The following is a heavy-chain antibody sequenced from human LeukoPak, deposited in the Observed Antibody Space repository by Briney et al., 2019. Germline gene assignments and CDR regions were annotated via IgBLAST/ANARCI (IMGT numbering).Heavy chain of an antibody. J-gene: IGHJ6*02. CDR2: IYNSVRT. CDR3: VRDLVATIDHYYYGMDV. V-gene: IGHV4-59*01. D-gene: IGHD5-12*01. CDR1: GGSISRYS. Sequence: SETLSLTCTVSGGSISRYSWSWIRQPPGKGLEWVGYIYNSVRTNYNPSLKSRVTISVDTSKNQLSLKLSSVTAADTAVYFCVRDLVATIDHYYYGMDVWGQGTTVTVSS.